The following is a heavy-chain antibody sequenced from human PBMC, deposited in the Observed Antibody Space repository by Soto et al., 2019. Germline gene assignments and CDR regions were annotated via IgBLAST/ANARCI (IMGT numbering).Heavy chain of an antibody. V-gene: IGHV3-30-3*01. CDR1: GFTFSSYA. Sequence: PGGSLRLSCAASGFTFSSYAMHWVRQAPGKGLEWVAVISYDGSNKYYADSVKGRFTISRDNSKNTLYLQMNSLRAEDTAVYYCSKGADRLSGFDYWGQGTLVTVSS. D-gene: IGHD2-2*01. CDR2: ISYDGSNK. J-gene: IGHJ4*02. CDR3: SKGADRLSGFDY.